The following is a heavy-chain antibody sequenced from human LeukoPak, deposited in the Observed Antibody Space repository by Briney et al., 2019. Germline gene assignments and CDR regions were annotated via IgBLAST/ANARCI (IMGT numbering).Heavy chain of an antibody. CDR1: GFTFRSYW. CDR2: IKQDGSEK. V-gene: IGHV3-7*01. J-gene: IGHJ4*02. Sequence: GGSLRLSCAASGFTFRSYWMSWVRQAPGKGLEWVANIKQDGSEKYYVDSVKGRFTISRDNAKNSLYLQMSSLRAEDTAVYYCARGMESTDYWGQGTLVTVSS. CDR3: ARGMESTDY. D-gene: IGHD2-2*01.